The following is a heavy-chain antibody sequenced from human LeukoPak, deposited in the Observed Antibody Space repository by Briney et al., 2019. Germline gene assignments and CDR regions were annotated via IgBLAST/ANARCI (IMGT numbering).Heavy chain of an antibody. J-gene: IGHJ6*03. V-gene: IGHV4-4*07. CDR3: AREGGTMVRGGDYYYYYMDV. CDR1: GGSISSYY. D-gene: IGHD3-10*01. CDR2: IYTNGST. Sequence: SETLSLTCTVSGGSISSYYWSWIRQPAGKGLEWIGRIYTNGSTNYNPSLKSRVTMSVDTSKNQFSLKLSSVTAADTAVYYCAREGGTMVRGGDYYYYYMDVWGKGTTVTVSS.